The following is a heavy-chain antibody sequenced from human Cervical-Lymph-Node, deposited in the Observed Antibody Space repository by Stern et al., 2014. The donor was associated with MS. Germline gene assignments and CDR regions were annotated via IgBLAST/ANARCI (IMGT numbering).Heavy chain of an antibody. D-gene: IGHD2-21*01. V-gene: IGHV5-51*01. Sequence: MQLVQSGGEVKKPGESLKISCQGSGYKFSNYWIGLVRQMPGKGLEWMGIVWPGDSDTRYSPSFRGHVTISADKSISSAYLQWNSLKASDTAVYYCARLIAPGGDAFDIWGQGTMVTVSS. CDR3: ARLIAPGGDAFDI. CDR1: GYKFSNYW. J-gene: IGHJ3*02. CDR2: VWPGDSDT.